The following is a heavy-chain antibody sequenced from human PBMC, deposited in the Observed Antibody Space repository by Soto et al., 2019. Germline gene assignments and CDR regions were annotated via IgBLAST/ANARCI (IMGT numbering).Heavy chain of an antibody. CDR3: AKGEQWLVPYYFDY. D-gene: IGHD6-19*01. CDR1: GRSIGTYY. V-gene: IGHV4-59*01. Sequence: QVQLQESGPGLVKPSETLSLTCSVSGRSIGTYYWSWIRQSPGKGLEWIGNIYYTGSSNYNPSLKSRDTISTDTSKDQFYLMLSSVTAAETAVYYCAKGEQWLVPYYFDYWGQGTLVTVSS. CDR2: IYYTGSS. J-gene: IGHJ4*02.